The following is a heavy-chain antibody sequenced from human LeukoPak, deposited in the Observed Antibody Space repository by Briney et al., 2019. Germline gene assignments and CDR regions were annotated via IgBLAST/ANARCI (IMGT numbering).Heavy chain of an antibody. CDR1: GYTFTSYG. J-gene: IGHJ5*02. CDR2: ISAYNGNT. CDR3: GRVRIAAGGSLNGFAP. Sequence: PVASVKVSCKASGYTFTSYGISWVRQAPGQGLEWMGWISAYNGNTNYAQKLQGRVTMTTDTSTSTAYMELRSLRSDDTAVYYCGRVRIAAGGSLNGFAPGGQETLVPVSS. D-gene: IGHD6-6*01. V-gene: IGHV1-18*01.